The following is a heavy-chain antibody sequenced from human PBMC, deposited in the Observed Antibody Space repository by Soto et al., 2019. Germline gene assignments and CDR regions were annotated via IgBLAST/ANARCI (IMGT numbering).Heavy chain of an antibody. CDR2: IYYSGST. D-gene: IGHD3-3*01. CDR1: GGSIISYY. Sequence: SETLSLTCTVSGGSIISYYLSWIRQPPGKGLEWIGYIYYSGSTNYNPSLKSRVTISVDTSKNQFSLKLSSVTAADTAVYYCARSRFLEWLSESAYYGMDVWGQGTTVTVSS. CDR3: ARSRFLEWLSESAYYGMDV. V-gene: IGHV4-59*01. J-gene: IGHJ6*02.